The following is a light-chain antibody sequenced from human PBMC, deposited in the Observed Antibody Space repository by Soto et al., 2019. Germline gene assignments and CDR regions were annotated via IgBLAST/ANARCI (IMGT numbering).Light chain of an antibody. V-gene: IGLV1-44*01. CDR3: AAWDDSLNGPYV. CDR2: SNN. J-gene: IGLJ1*01. Sequence: QSVLTQPPSASGTPGQRVTISCPGSSSNIGSNTVNWYQQLPGTAPKLLIYSNNQRPSGVPDRFSGSKSGTSASLAISGLQSEDEADYYCAAWDDSLNGPYVFGTGTKLTVL. CDR1: SSNIGSNT.